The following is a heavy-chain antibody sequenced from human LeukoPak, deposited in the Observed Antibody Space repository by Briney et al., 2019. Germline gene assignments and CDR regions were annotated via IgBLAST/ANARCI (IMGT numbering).Heavy chain of an antibody. J-gene: IGHJ3*02. D-gene: IGHD5-18*01. CDR3: ARYSYGDDLDAFDI. CDR2: IYHSGST. CDR1: GGSFSGYY. Sequence: PSETLSLTCAIYGGSFSGYYWGWIRQPPGKGLEWIGSIYHSGSTYYNPSLKSRVTISVDTSKNQFSLKLSSVTAADTAVYYCARYSYGDDLDAFDIWGQGTMVTVSS. V-gene: IGHV4-38-2*01.